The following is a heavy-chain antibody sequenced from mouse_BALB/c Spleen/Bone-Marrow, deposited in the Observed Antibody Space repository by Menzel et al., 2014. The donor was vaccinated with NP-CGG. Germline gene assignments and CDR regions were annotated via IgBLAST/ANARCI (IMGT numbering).Heavy chain of an antibody. CDR1: GFSLSRYS. CDR3: ARNHPTGSDVWHAMDY. J-gene: IGHJ4*01. Sequence: QVQLKDSGPGLVAPSQSLSITCTVSGFSLSRYSVHWVRQPPGKGLEWLGMIWGGGSTDYNSALKSRLSISKDNSKSQVFLKMNSLQTDDTAMYYCARNHPTGSDVWHAMDYWGQGTSVTVSS. CDR2: IWGGGST. V-gene: IGHV2-6-4*01. D-gene: IGHD1-1*01.